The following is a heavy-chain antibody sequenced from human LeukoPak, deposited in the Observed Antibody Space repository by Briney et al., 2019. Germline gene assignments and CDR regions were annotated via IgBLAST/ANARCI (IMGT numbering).Heavy chain of an antibody. V-gene: IGHV3-23*01. Sequence: GGSLRLSCAASGFTFSSNAMSWVRQAPGKGLEWVSAISGSGGSTYYADSVKGRFTISRDNSKNTLYLQMNSLRAEDTAVYYCAKVPYYDFWSGPDYWGQGTLVTVSS. CDR3: AKVPYYDFWSGPDY. CDR2: ISGSGGST. D-gene: IGHD3-3*01. J-gene: IGHJ4*02. CDR1: GFTFSSNA.